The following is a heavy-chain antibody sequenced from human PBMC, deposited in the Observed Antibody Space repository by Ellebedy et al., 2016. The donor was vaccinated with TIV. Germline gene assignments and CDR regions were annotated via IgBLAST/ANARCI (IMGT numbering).Heavy chain of an antibody. CDR2: ISSSSSYI. J-gene: IGHJ6*02. V-gene: IGHV3-21*01. Sequence: GESLKISXAASGFTFSSYSMNWVRQAPGKGLEWVSSISSSSSYIYYADSVKGRFTISRDNAKNSLYLQMNSLRAEDTAVYYCARGYHSSSFYYYYGMDVWGQGTTVTVSS. CDR3: ARGYHSSSFYYYYGMDV. D-gene: IGHD6-13*01. CDR1: GFTFSSYS.